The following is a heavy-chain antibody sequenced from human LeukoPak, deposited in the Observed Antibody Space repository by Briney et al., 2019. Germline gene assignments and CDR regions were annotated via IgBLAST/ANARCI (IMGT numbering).Heavy chain of an antibody. CDR3: ARLPVNWYFDL. CDR2: IYYSGST. J-gene: IGHJ2*01. D-gene: IGHD3-16*02. CDR1: GGSISSSSYY. Sequence: SETLSLTCTVSGGSISSSSYYWGWIRQPPGKGLEWIGSIYYSGSTYYNPSLKRRVTISVDTSKNQFSLKLSSVTAADTAVYYCARLPVNWYFDLWGRGTLVTVSS. V-gene: IGHV4-39*01.